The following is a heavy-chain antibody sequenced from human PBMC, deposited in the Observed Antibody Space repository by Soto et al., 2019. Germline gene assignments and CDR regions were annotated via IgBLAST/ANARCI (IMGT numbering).Heavy chain of an antibody. CDR2: IIPIFGTP. J-gene: IGHJ4*02. CDR1: GGSFSSYA. Sequence: QVQLVQSGAEVKKPGSSVKVSCKASGGSFSSYAISWVRQAPGQGLEWMGGIIPIFGTPSYAQKFQGRVTSTAEESTRRAYMELSSLRSEDTAVYYCEREYSSSSGRYDNWGKGTLVTVSS. V-gene: IGHV1-69*01. CDR3: EREYSSSSGRYDN. D-gene: IGHD6-6*01.